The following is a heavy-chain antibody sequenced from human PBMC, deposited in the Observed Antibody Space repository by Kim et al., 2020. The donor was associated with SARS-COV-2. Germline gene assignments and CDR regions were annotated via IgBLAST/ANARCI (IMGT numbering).Heavy chain of an antibody. J-gene: IGHJ2*01. CDR2: ISQSGLT. Sequence: ETLSLTCGVHGGSFNDYYWTWIRQFPGKGLEWIGEISQSGLTNYNPSLENRVIMSVDTAKKQLSLNLTSVTAADTAVYYCGRERYSSVWYGMIDLWGRGTLVTVSS. CDR3: GRERYSSVWYGMIDL. V-gene: IGHV4-34*01. CDR1: GGSFNDYY. D-gene: IGHD6-13*01.